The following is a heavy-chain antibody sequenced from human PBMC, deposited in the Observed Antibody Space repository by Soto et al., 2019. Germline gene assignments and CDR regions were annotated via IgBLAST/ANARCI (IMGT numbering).Heavy chain of an antibody. J-gene: IGHJ4*02. Sequence: VQLVQSGGGVIQPGKSLRLSCAASGITFTTYGMHWVRQTPGKGLEWVAGVSYDGSRKYYADSVKGRFTISRDDSKNTLSLQTNSLRVEDTAVYYCAKEMYPRTVLDSSSPWGDYWGQGTLVTVSS. D-gene: IGHD6-6*01. CDR1: GITFTTYG. CDR2: VSYDGSRK. V-gene: IGHV3-30*18. CDR3: AKEMYPRTVLDSSSPWGDY.